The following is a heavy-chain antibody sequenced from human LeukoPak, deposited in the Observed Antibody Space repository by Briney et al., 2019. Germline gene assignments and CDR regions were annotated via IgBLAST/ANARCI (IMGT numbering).Heavy chain of an antibody. CDR2: ISSSRRTI. V-gene: IGHV3-48*01. D-gene: IGHD3-10*01. CDR1: GFSFSDYA. CDR3: VRVLLWFGEHDYYGMDV. Sequence: TGGSLRLSCAASGFSFSDYAMSWVRQAPGKVLEWISYISSSRRTIYYADSVKGRFTISRDNAKKSLYLEMNSLRVEDTAVYYCVRVLLWFGEHDYYGMDVWGQGTTVTVSS. J-gene: IGHJ6*02.